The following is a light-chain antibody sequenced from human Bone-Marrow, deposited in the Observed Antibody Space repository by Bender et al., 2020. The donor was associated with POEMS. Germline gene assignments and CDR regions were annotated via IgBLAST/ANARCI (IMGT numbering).Light chain of an antibody. CDR3: AVWDDSLNGWV. CDR2: SSQ. CDR1: SSNIGAHA. V-gene: IGLV1-44*01. Sequence: QSVLTQPPSASGTPGQRVTISCSGGSSNIGAHAVNWYQHLPGTAPKLLIYSSQRWPSEVPDRFSGSRSGTSASLAISGLQSEDEADYYCAVWDDSLNGWVFGGGTKLTVL. J-gene: IGLJ3*02.